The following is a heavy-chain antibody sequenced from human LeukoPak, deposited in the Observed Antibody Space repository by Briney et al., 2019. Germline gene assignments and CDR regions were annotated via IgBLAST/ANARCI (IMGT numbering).Heavy chain of an antibody. CDR1: GGSISSRSYY. Sequence: SETLSLTCTVSGGSISSRSYYWGWIRQPPGKGLERIGSIYYSGSTYYNPSLKSRVTISVDTSKNQFSLKLSSVTAADTAVYYCARHAGGYYDSSNWFDPWGQGTLVTVSS. CDR3: ARHAGGYYDSSNWFDP. CDR2: IYYSGST. J-gene: IGHJ5*02. D-gene: IGHD3-22*01. V-gene: IGHV4-39*01.